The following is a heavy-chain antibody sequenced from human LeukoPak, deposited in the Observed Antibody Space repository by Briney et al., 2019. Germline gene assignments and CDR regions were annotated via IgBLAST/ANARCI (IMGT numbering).Heavy chain of an antibody. CDR1: AGSISNYY. J-gene: IGHJ2*01. Sequence: PSETLSLTCTVSAGSISNYYWSWIRQPAGKGLEWIGRIYTSGSTNYNPPLKSRVTMSVDTSKNQFSLKLSSVTAADTAVYYCARDPVVVATIGVGSYFDLWGRGTLVTVSS. V-gene: IGHV4-4*07. CDR3: ARDPVVVATIGVGSYFDL. D-gene: IGHD5-12*01. CDR2: IYTSGST.